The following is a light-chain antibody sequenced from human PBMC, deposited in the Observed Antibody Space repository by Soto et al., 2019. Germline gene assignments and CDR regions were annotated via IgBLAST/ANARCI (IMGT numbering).Light chain of an antibody. CDR1: QSIRNY. Sequence: DLQMTQSPSSLSASVGDRVTITCRASQSIRNYLNWYQQKPGKAPKLLIYAASSLQSGVPSRFSGSGSGTDFTLTISSLQPEDFATYYCQQGYSTPYTFGQGTKLEIK. V-gene: IGKV1-39*01. CDR3: QQGYSTPYT. J-gene: IGKJ2*01. CDR2: AAS.